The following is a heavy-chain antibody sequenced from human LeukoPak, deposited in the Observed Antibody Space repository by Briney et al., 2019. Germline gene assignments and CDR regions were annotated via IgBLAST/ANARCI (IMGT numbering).Heavy chain of an antibody. J-gene: IGHJ4*02. CDR3: AKGPYGDQYYFDY. Sequence: GGSLRLSCAASGFTFSSYAMSWVRQAPGKGLEWVSAISGSGGSTYYADSVKGRFTISRDNSKNTLYLQVNSLRAEDTAVYYCAKGPYGDQYYFDYWGQGTLVTVSS. D-gene: IGHD4-17*01. CDR2: ISGSGGST. V-gene: IGHV3-23*01. CDR1: GFTFSSYA.